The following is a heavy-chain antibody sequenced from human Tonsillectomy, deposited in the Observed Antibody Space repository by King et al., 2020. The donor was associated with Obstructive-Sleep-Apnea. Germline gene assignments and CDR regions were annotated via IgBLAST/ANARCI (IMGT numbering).Heavy chain of an antibody. CDR1: GFTFSNYW. J-gene: IGHJ4*02. CDR3: ARDPYSKYNFDY. V-gene: IGHV3-74*01. CDR2: INIDGSST. D-gene: IGHD6-13*01. Sequence: VQLVESGGGLVQPGGSLRLSCAASGFTFSNYWMHWVRQASGKGLWWVSLINIDGSSTSYPDSVKGRFTISIDNAKNTLYLQMNSLRAEDTAVYYCARDPYSKYNFDYWGQGTLVTVSS.